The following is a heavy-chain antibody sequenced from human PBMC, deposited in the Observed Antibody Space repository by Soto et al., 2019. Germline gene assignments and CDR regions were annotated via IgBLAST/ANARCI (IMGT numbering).Heavy chain of an antibody. D-gene: IGHD4-17*01. V-gene: IGHV3-33*01. J-gene: IGHJ4*02. CDR1: GFTFNTYS. CDR2: IWYDGTQE. CDR3: ARAGGTTVTGLWHFDS. Sequence: PGGSLRLSCEASGFTFNTYSMHWVRQPPGKGLEWLAAIWYDGTQEYYADSVKGRFIISRDNSKKTLYLEMSSLRAEDTAVYYCARAGGTTVTGLWHFDSWGQGTLVTVSS.